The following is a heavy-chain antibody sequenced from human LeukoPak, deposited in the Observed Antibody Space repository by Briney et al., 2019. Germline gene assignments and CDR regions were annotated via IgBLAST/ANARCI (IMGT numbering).Heavy chain of an antibody. V-gene: IGHV4-34*01. D-gene: IGHD4-17*01. Sequence: SETLSLICAVSGVSFNDYYRSWVRQTPGKGLEWIGEINHSGYTNDSPSLKSRVTLSIDTSRKQFSLNLRSVTVADTGIYYCTRMTTGHDYWGQGTLVTVSS. CDR2: INHSGYT. J-gene: IGHJ4*02. CDR1: GVSFNDYY. CDR3: TRMTTGHDY.